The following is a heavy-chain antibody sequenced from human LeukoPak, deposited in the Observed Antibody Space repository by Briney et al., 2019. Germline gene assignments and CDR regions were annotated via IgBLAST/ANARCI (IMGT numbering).Heavy chain of an antibody. CDR3: ARQDGSGSPFDY. CDR1: GGSISSSSYY. Sequence: PSETLSLTCTVSGGSISSSSYYWGWIRQPPGKGLEWIGSIYYSGSTYYNPSLKSRVTISVVTSKNQFSLKLSSVTAADTAVYYCARQDGSGSPFDYWGQGTLVTVSS. J-gene: IGHJ4*02. D-gene: IGHD3-10*01. CDR2: IYYSGST. V-gene: IGHV4-39*01.